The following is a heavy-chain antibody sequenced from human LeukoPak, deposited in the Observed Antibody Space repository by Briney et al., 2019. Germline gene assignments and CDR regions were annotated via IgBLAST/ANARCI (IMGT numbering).Heavy chain of an antibody. J-gene: IGHJ3*02. V-gene: IGHV4-30-2*01. Sequence: SETLSLTCAVSGGSISSGGYSWSWIRQPPGKGLEWIGYIYHSGSTYYNPSLKSRVTISVDRSKNQFSLKLSSVTAADTAVYYCARSWIPVVVPAATHPLAFDIWGQGTMVTVSS. CDR2: IYHSGST. CDR3: ARSWIPVVVPAATHPLAFDI. D-gene: IGHD2-2*01. CDR1: GGSISSGGYS.